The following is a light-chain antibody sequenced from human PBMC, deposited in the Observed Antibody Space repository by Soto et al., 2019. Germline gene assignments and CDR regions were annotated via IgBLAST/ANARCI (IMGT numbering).Light chain of an antibody. J-gene: IGKJ5*01. CDR3: QHSYTVPIA. Sequence: DIQMTQSPSRLAASVGDGVTITCRASQDIIRHLNWYQHKTGRAPRXXIYAASTLQSGVPSRFTGSGYGTEFNLTISGLQPEDFATYYCQHSYTVPIAFGQGTRLEIK. V-gene: IGKV1-39*01. CDR1: QDIIRH. CDR2: AAS.